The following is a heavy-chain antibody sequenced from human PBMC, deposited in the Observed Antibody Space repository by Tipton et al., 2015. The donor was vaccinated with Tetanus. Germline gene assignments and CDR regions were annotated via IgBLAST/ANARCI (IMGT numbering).Heavy chain of an antibody. J-gene: IGHJ5*02. CDR3: ARARSASTGLEKGFDT. V-gene: IGHV4-39*01. Sequence: TLSLTCTVTGDSISSSRYYWGWVRQAPGKGLEWIGSLYYRGSTYHSPSLKSRVAISVDTSKIQFSLRLTSVTAADTAVYYCARARSASTGLEKGFDTWGQGTLVTVSS. CDR2: LYYRGST. D-gene: IGHD3-9*01. CDR1: GDSISSSRYY.